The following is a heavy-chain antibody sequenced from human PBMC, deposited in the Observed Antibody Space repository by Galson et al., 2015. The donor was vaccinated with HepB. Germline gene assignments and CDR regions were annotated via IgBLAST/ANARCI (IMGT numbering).Heavy chain of an antibody. V-gene: IGHV3-33*06. CDR1: GFTFSRNS. J-gene: IGHJ4*02. Sequence: SLRLSCAASGFTFSRNSMHWVRQAPGKGLEWVAVIWHDGGNKYYADSVKGRFTISRDNSKHTVFLQMNSLRAEDTALYYCAKVVAAATIDMSFDSWGQGTLVVVAS. D-gene: IGHD6-13*01. CDR2: IWHDGGNK. CDR3: AKVVAAATIDMSFDS.